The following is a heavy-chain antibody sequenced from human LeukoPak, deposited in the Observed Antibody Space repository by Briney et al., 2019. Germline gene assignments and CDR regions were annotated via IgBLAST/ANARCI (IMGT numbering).Heavy chain of an antibody. V-gene: IGHV4-34*01. D-gene: IGHD3-16*01. Sequence: SETLSLTCAVYGGSFSGYYWSWIRQPPGKGLEWIGEINHSGSTNYNPSLKSRVTISVDTSKNQFSLKLSSVTAADTAVYYCARGRMITFGGVRRPFDYWGQGTLVTVSS. CDR3: ARGRMITFGGVRRPFDY. J-gene: IGHJ4*02. CDR1: GGSFSGYY. CDR2: INHSGST.